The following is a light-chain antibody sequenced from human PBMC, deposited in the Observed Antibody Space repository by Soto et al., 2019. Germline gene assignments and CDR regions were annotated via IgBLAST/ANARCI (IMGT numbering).Light chain of an antibody. J-gene: IGKJ2*01. CDR2: GAS. CDR1: QSVSSTY. CDR3: QQYGRSPPFT. Sequence: IVLTQSPGTLSLSPGERATLSCRASQSVSSTYIAWYQQNPGQAPRLLIYGASSRATGIPDRFSGSGSGTDLTLTISRLEPEDFAVDFCQQYGRSPPFTFGQRTKVEIK. V-gene: IGKV3-20*01.